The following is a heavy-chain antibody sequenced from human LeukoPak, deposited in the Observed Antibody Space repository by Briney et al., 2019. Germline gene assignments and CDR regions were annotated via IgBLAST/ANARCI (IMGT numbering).Heavy chain of an antibody. Sequence: SETLSLTCAVYGGSFSGYYWSWTRQPPGKGLEWIGEINHSGSTNYNPSLKSRVTISVDTSKNQFSLKLSSVTAADTAVYYCARVYYYDSSGGCWFDPWGQGTLVTVSS. CDR1: GGSFSGYY. J-gene: IGHJ5*02. CDR3: ARVYYYDSSGGCWFDP. D-gene: IGHD3-22*01. CDR2: INHSGST. V-gene: IGHV4-34*01.